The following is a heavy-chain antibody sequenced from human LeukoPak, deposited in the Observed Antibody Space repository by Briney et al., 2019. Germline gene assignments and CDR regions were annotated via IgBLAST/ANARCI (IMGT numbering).Heavy chain of an antibody. V-gene: IGHV3-33*01. CDR2: IWYDGSNK. CDR3: ARDAQIIAVAGPDAFDI. D-gene: IGHD6-19*01. J-gene: IGHJ3*02. CDR1: GFTFSNFG. Sequence: GRSLRLSCVASGFTFSNFGMHWVRQAPGKGLEWVAVIWYDGSNKYYADSVKGRFTISRDNAKNSLYLQMNSLRAEDTAVYYCARDAQIIAVAGPDAFDIWGQGTMVTVSS.